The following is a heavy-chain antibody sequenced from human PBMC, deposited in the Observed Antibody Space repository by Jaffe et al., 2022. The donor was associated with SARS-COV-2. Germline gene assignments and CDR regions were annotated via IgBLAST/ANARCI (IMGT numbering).Heavy chain of an antibody. Sequence: QVQLQESGPGLVKPSQTLSLTCTVSGGSISSGSYYWSWIRQPAGKGLEWIGRIYTSGSTNYNPSLKSRVTISVDTSKNQFSLKLSSVTAADTAVYYCAREGDSSGAPFDYWGQGTLVTVSS. CDR2: IYTSGST. CDR1: GGSISSGSYY. V-gene: IGHV4-61*02. D-gene: IGHD6-25*01. CDR3: AREGDSSGAPFDY. J-gene: IGHJ4*02.